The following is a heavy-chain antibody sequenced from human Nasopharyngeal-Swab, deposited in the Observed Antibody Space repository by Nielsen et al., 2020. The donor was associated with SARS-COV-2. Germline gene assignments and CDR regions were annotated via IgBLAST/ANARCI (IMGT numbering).Heavy chain of an antibody. V-gene: IGHV4-59*01. CDR1: GGSISSYY. CDR3: ARVGVVVPAAIVDYYYYMDV. J-gene: IGHJ6*03. D-gene: IGHD2-2*01. CDR2: IYYSGST. Sequence: SETLSLTCTVSGGSISSYYWSWIRQLPGKGLEWIGYIYYSGSTNYNPSLKSRVTISVDTSKNQFSLKLSSVTAADTAVYYCARVGVVVPAAIVDYYYYMDVWGKGTTVTVSS.